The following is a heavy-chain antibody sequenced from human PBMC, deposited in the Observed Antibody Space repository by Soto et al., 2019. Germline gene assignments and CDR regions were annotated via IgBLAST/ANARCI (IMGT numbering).Heavy chain of an antibody. CDR2: IYYGGSN. J-gene: IGHJ4*02. CDR3: AKQRGYYFDY. V-gene: IGHV4-39*01. CDR1: GGSISSSSYY. Sequence: QLQLQESGPGLVKPSEPLSLTCTVSGGSISSSSYYWGWIRQPPGKGLEWIGSIYYGGSNYYNTSLKSRVTISVATAKNQYSLKLSPVTAAATAVYYCAKQRGYYFDYWCQGTLVTVSS.